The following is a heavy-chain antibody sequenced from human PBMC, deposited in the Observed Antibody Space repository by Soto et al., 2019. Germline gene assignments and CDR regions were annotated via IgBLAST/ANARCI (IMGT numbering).Heavy chain of an antibody. Sequence: TLSLTCAVSGGSISSGGYSWSWIRQPPGKGLEWIGYIYHSGSTYYNPSLKSRVTISVDRSKNQFSLKLSSVTAADTAVYYCARAPVPPYYYDSSGYYLDYWGQGTLVTVSS. CDR1: GGSISSGGYS. CDR2: IYHSGST. CDR3: ARAPVPPYYYDSSGYYLDY. D-gene: IGHD3-22*01. J-gene: IGHJ4*02. V-gene: IGHV4-30-2*01.